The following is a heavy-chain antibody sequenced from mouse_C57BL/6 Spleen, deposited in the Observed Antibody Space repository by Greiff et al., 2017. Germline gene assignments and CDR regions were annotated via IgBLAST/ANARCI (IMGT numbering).Heavy chain of an antibody. D-gene: IGHD1-1*01. CDR2: IYPGDGDT. Sequence: VQLQQSGPELVKPGASVKISCKASGYAFSSSWMNWVKQRPGKGLEWIGRIYPGDGDTNYNGKFKGKATLTADKSSSTAYMQLSSLTSEDSAVYFCAHYGYGSRAWYCDVWGTGTTVTVSS. J-gene: IGHJ1*03. V-gene: IGHV1-82*01. CDR1: GYAFSSSW. CDR3: AHYGYGSRAWYCDV.